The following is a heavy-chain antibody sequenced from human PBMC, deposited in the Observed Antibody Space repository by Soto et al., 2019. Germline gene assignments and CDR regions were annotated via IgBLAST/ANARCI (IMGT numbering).Heavy chain of an antibody. CDR1: GFIFSSYW. Sequence: EVRLVESGGGLVQPGGSLRLSCAASGFIFSSYWMHWVRQPPGKGLVWVSRINSDGTTTNYAGSVKGRFTVSRDNAKNTLYLQMSSLRAEDTAVYYCAREALRGYGMDVWGQGTTVTVSS. CDR2: INSDGTTT. V-gene: IGHV3-74*01. J-gene: IGHJ6*02. CDR3: AREALRGYGMDV.